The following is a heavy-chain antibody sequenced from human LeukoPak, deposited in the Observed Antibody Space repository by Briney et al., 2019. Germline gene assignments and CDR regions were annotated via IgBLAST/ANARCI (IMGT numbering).Heavy chain of an antibody. V-gene: IGHV4-34*01. D-gene: IGHD3-3*01. CDR2: INHSGST. CDR3: ARALSNRPYYDFWSGYRYFDY. Sequence: SETLSLTCAVYGGSFSGYYWSWIRQPPGKGLEWIGEINHSGSTNYNPSPKSRVTISVDTSKNQFSLKLSSVTAADTAVYYCARALSNRPYYDFWSGYRYFDYWGQGTLVTVSS. CDR1: GGSFSGYY. J-gene: IGHJ4*02.